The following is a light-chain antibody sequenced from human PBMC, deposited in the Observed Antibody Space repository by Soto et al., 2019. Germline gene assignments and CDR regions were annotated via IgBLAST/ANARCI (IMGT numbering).Light chain of an antibody. CDR3: QQDYSTLAT. CDR2: AAS. J-gene: IGKJ5*01. CDR1: ESISRH. V-gene: IGKV1-39*01. Sequence: DIQMSQSPSSLSASVGDRVTITCRAAESISRHLNWYQQKPGRAPDLLIYAASTLQDGVPSRFTGSGSGTEFTLTITGLQLEDFATYYCQQDYSTLATFGQGTRLEIK.